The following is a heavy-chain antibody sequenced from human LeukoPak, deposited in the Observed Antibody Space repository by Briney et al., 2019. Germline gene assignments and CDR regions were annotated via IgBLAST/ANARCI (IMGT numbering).Heavy chain of an antibody. D-gene: IGHD4-23*01. V-gene: IGHV3-48*03. CDR3: ARHDYHSNSDAFDV. Sequence: PAGTLRLSCAASGFTFRSCVLSWVRQAPAPGLELVSYISSSGSIIYYADSVKGRFTISRDSAKNSLYLQMNSLRAEDTGVYYCARHDYHSNSDAFDVWGQGTMVTVSS. CDR2: ISSSGSII. CDR1: GFTFRSCV. J-gene: IGHJ3*01.